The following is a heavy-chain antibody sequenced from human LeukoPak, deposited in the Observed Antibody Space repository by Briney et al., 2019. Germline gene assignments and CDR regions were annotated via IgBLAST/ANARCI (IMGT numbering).Heavy chain of an antibody. CDR2: ISSSSTI. J-gene: IGHJ4*02. CDR1: GFTFSSYS. Sequence: GGSLRLSCAASGFTFSSYSMNWVRQAPGKGLEWVSYISSSSTIYYADSVKGRFTISRDNAKNSLYLQMNSLRAEDTAVYYCARESHFGDYWGQGTLVTVSS. CDR3: ARESHFGDY. D-gene: IGHD3-16*01. V-gene: IGHV3-48*01.